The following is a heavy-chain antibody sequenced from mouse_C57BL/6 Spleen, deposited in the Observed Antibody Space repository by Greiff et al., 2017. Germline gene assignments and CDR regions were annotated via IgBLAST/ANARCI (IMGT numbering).Heavy chain of an antibody. CDR3: AMDYYGSSYGGWFAY. CDR1: GFTFSDYG. V-gene: IGHV5-17*01. CDR2: ISSGSSSI. Sequence: DVKLVESGGGLVKPGGSLKLSCAASGFTFSDYGMHWVRQAPEKGLEWVAYISSGSSSIYYADTVKGRFTISRDNAKNTLFLQRTSLRSEDTAMYYCAMDYYGSSYGGWFAYWGQGTLVTVSA. J-gene: IGHJ3*01. D-gene: IGHD1-1*01.